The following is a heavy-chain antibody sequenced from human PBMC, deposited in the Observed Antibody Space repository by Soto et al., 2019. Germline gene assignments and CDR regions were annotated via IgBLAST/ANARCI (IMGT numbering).Heavy chain of an antibody. CDR1: GYTFTTYG. Sequence: QVQLVQSGAEVQKPGASMKVSCKASGYTFTTYGIGWVRQAPGQGLEWMGWISVYNGHTNYAQKLQGRVTMTTDTSTSTVYMKRRNLKSDDTAVYYCARRDWNYAILTGYYDSAYFDYWGQGTLVTVSS. CDR2: ISVYNGHT. J-gene: IGHJ4*02. CDR3: ARRDWNYAILTGYYDSAYFDY. D-gene: IGHD3-9*01. V-gene: IGHV1-18*01.